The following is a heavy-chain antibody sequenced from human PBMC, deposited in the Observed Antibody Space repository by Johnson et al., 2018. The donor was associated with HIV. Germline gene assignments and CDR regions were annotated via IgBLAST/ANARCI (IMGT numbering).Heavy chain of an antibody. Sequence: EVQLVESGGGLVKPGGSLRLSCAASGFTFSNAWMSWVRQAPGKGLEWVGRIKSQTDGGTTDNAAPVNGRFTISRNDSNSMLYLQMNNLKTEDTAVYYCTTGPVGATKGGGAFDIWGQGTMVTVSS. CDR2: IKSQTDGGTT. J-gene: IGHJ3*02. V-gene: IGHV3-15*01. D-gene: IGHD1-26*01. CDR1: GFTFSNAW. CDR3: TTGPVGATKGGGAFDI.